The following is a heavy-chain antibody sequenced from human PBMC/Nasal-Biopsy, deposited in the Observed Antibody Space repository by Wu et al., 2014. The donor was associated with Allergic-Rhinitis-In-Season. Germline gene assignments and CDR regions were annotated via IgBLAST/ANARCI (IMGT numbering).Heavy chain of an antibody. Sequence: TLSLTCTVSGGSISSGGYYWSWIRQHPGKGLEWIGYIYYTGSTYYNPSLKSRVTISVDTSKNQFSLKLSSVTAADTAVYSCAKHRHSQPVDYWGKGTLVTVSS. CDR1: GGSISSGGYY. CDR2: IYYTGST. J-gene: IGHJ4*02. D-gene: IGHD4-11*01. CDR3: AKHRHSQPVDY. V-gene: IGHV4-31*03.